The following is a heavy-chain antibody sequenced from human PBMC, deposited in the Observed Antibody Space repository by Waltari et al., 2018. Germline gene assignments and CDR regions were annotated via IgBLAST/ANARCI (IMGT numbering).Heavy chain of an antibody. Sequence: MHWVRQAPGQGLEWMGWINPNSGGTNYAQKFQGRVTMTRDTSISTAYMELSRLRSDDTAVYYCARVQDIVVVPADGLDYWGQGTLVTVSS. CDR3: ARVQDIVVVPADGLDY. CDR2: INPNSGGT. J-gene: IGHJ4*02. D-gene: IGHD2-2*01. V-gene: IGHV1-2*02.